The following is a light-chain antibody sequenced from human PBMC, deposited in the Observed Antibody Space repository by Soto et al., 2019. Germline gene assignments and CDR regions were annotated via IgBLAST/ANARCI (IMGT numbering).Light chain of an antibody. Sequence: DIKMNQSPATLSGSVGGGVTITSRASQTISSWLAWYQQKPGKAPKVLIYKASTLKSGVPSRFSGSGAGTDFTLTGSSLQPEGFATYFCQQSYSTPWTFGHGTKVDI. CDR1: QTISSW. V-gene: IGKV1-5*03. J-gene: IGKJ1*01. CDR2: KAS. CDR3: QQSYSTPWT.